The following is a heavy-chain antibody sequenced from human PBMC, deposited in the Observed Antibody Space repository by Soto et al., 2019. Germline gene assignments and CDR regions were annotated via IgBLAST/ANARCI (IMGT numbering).Heavy chain of an antibody. Sequence: GGSLRLSCAASGFTFSNAWMNWVRQAPGKGLEWVGRIKSKTDGGTTDYAAPVKGRFTISRDDSKNTLYLQMNSLKTEDTAVYYCTTPIVGATIIPYYYGMDVWGQGTTVTVSS. J-gene: IGHJ6*02. CDR2: IKSKTDGGTT. D-gene: IGHD1-26*01. CDR3: TTPIVGATIIPYYYGMDV. CDR1: GFTFSNAW. V-gene: IGHV3-15*07.